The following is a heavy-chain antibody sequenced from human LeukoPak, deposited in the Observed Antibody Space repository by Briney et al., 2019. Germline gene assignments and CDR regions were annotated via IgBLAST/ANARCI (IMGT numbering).Heavy chain of an antibody. J-gene: IGHJ4*02. V-gene: IGHV3-53*01. D-gene: IGHD6-13*01. CDR1: GFSVRNNY. CDR2: IYRGGRA. Sequence: GGSLRLSCAVSGFSVRNNYMSWVRQAPGKGLEWVSVIYRGGRAYYADSVKGRITISRDNSKNMLYLQMNSLRVEDTAVYYCARDGGAPAGNWGQRTLVTVSS. CDR3: ARDGGAPAGN.